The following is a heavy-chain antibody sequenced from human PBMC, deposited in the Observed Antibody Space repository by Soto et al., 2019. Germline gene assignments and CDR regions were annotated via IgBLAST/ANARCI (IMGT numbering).Heavy chain of an antibody. CDR2: ISYDGSNK. J-gene: IGHJ4*02. CDR3: ARSSFSNLQLWLPAHLDQTTFDY. Sequence: GGSLRLSCAASGFTFSSYAMHWVRQAPGKGLEWVAVISYDGSNKYYADSVKGRFTISRDNSKNTLYLQMNSLRAEDTAVYYCARSSFSNLQLWLPAHLDQTTFDYWGQGTLVTVSS. D-gene: IGHD5-18*01. CDR1: GFTFSSYA. V-gene: IGHV3-30-3*01.